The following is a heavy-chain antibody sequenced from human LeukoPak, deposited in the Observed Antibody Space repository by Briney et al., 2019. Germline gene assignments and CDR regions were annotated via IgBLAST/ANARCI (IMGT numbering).Heavy chain of an antibody. J-gene: IGHJ4*02. D-gene: IGHD4-17*01. V-gene: IGHV1-8*03. CDR3: ARNYGISGGLTDY. CDR2: MNPNSGNT. Sequence: GASVKVSCKASGYTFTSYDINWVRQATGQGLEWMGWMNPNSGNTGYAQKFQGRVTITRNTSISTAYMELSSLRSEDTAVYYCARNYGISGGLTDYWGQGTLVTVSS. CDR1: GYTFTSYD.